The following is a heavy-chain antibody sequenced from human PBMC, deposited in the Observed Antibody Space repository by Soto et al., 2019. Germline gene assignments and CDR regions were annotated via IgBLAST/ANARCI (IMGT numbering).Heavy chain of an antibody. J-gene: IGHJ4*02. CDR3: ARDLGSGYDPGDY. Sequence: QVQLVQSGAEVKKPGSSVKVFCKASGGTFSIYAVSWVRQAPGQGLEWMGGIIPIIGTRNYAQRFQGRITITGDESTSTAYMELSSLKSEDTAVYYCARDLGSGYDPGDYWGQGTLVTVSS. CDR1: GGTFSIYA. CDR2: IIPIIGTR. V-gene: IGHV1-69*12. D-gene: IGHD5-12*01.